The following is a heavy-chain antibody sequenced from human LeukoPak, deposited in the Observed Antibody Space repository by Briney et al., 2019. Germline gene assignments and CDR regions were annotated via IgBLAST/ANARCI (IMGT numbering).Heavy chain of an antibody. CDR1: GGSFSGYY. CDR3: ARVVVAATVYFDY. J-gene: IGHJ4*02. V-gene: IGHV4-34*01. CDR2: INHSGST. D-gene: IGHD2-15*01. Sequence: SETLSLTCAVCGGSFSGYYWSWIRQPPGKGLEWIGEINHSGSTNYNPSLKSRVTISVDTSKNQFSLKLSSVTAADTAVYYCARVVVAATVYFDYWGQGTLVTVSS.